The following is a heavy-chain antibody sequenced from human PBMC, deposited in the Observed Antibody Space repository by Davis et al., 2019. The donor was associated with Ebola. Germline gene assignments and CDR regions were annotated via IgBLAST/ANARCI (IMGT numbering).Heavy chain of an antibody. CDR1: GFTFSSYA. J-gene: IGHJ6*02. CDR2: ISGSGGST. D-gene: IGHD6-13*01. V-gene: IGHV3-23*01. Sequence: PGGSLRLSCAASGFTFSSYAMSWVRQAPGKGLEWVSAISGSGGSTYYADSVKGRFTISRDNAKNSLYLQMNSLRAEDTAVYYCARNSRGYYYYYYGMDVWGQGTTVTVSS. CDR3: ARNSRGYYYYYYGMDV.